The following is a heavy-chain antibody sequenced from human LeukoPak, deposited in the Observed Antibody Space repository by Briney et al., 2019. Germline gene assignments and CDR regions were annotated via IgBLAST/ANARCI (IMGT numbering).Heavy chain of an antibody. Sequence: GGSLRLSCAASGXTFSSYEMNWVRQAPGKGLEWVSYISSSGSTIYYADSVKGRFTISRDNAKNSLYLQMNSLRAEDTAVYYCARLDYGDYHFDYWGQGTLVTVSS. D-gene: IGHD4-17*01. J-gene: IGHJ4*02. CDR1: GXTFSSYE. CDR2: ISSSGSTI. V-gene: IGHV3-48*03. CDR3: ARLDYGDYHFDY.